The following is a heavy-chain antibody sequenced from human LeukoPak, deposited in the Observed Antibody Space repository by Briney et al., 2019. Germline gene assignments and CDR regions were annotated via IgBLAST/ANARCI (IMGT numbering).Heavy chain of an antibody. J-gene: IGHJ6*03. CDR1: GGSISSSSYY. CDR2: IYYSGST. V-gene: IGHV4-39*07. CDR3: ARTPPLGSLIRRRNYYYYYMDV. Sequence: PSETLSLTCTVSGGSISSSSYYWGWIRQPPGKGLEWIGSIYYSGSTYYNPSLKSRVTISVDTSKNQFSLKLSSVTAADTAVYYCARTPPLGSLIRRRNYYYYYMDVWGKGTTVTVSS. D-gene: IGHD2-15*01.